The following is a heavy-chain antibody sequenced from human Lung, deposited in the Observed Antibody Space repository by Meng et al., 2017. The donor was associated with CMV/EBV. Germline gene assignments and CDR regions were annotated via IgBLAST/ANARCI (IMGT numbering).Heavy chain of an antibody. Sequence: SETLSLXXSLSGTPIRSSTYYWGWIRQPPGKGLEWIGSISYSGNTYYNPSLKSPVTISVDTSKNQFSLRLSSVTAADTAVYYCAREGGKGDYRDYRMYYGMDVWGQGTTVTVSS. D-gene: IGHD4-11*01. CDR3: AREGGKGDYRDYRMYYGMDV. CDR1: GTPIRSSTYY. J-gene: IGHJ6*02. V-gene: IGHV4-39*07. CDR2: ISYSGNT.